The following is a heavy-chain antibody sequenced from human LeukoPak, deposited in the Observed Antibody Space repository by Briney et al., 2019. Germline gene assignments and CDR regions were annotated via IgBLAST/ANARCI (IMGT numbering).Heavy chain of an antibody. J-gene: IGHJ4*02. CDR2: ISNDGSNK. V-gene: IGHV3-30-3*01. D-gene: IGHD2-2*02. Sequence: GGSLRPSCAPSGFTFSGYAMHGVRQAPGRGLGWVAVISNDGSNKYYADSVKGRFTISRDNSKNTLYLQMNSLRAEDTAVYYCAREPIVVVPAAISPRGFDYWGQGTLVTVSS. CDR1: GFTFSGYA. CDR3: AREPIVVVPAAISPRGFDY.